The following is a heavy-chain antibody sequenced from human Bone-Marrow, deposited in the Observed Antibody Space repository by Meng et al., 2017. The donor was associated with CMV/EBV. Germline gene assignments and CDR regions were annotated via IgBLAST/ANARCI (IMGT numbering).Heavy chain of an antibody. J-gene: IGHJ4*02. CDR2: MNPNSGDT. Sequence: CRASGYTFTSYDLNWVRQGTGQGLEWMGWMNPNSGDTGYAQKFQGRVTMTRDTSINTAYMELSSLRSEDTAVYYCARGVGGSGRGGYWGQGTLVTVSS. CDR3: ARGVGGSGRGGY. D-gene: IGHD3-10*01. CDR1: GYTFTSYD. V-gene: IGHV1-8*01.